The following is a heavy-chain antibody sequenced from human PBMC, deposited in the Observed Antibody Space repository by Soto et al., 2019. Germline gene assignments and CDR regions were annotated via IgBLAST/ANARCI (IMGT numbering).Heavy chain of an antibody. V-gene: IGHV3-11*04. D-gene: IGHD3-22*01. J-gene: IGHJ4*02. CDR2: ISKDSGRAT. Sequence: PGGSLRLSCAASGFIFRDWFMSWIRQAPGKGLEWISYISKDSGRATRYADSVKGRFTISRDNAKNSLFLQMNSLRAEDTAVYYCAKPRGYYDSSGYPTPDYWGQGTLVTVSS. CDR3: AKPRGYYDSSGYPTPDY. CDR1: GFIFRDWF.